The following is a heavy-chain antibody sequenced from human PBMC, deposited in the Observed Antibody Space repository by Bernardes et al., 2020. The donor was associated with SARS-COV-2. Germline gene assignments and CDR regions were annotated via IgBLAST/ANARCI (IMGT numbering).Heavy chain of an antibody. Sequence: SETLSLTCAVSGGSISSSNWWSWVRQPPGKGLEWIGAISPSGSTNYNPSLQSRVTISVDKSKNQFSLKLSSVTAADTAVYYCASRYCSSTSCPNWFDPWGQGTLVTVSS. V-gene: IGHV4-4*02. CDR3: ASRYCSSTSCPNWFDP. CDR1: GGSISSSNW. CDR2: ISPSGST. D-gene: IGHD2-2*01. J-gene: IGHJ5*02.